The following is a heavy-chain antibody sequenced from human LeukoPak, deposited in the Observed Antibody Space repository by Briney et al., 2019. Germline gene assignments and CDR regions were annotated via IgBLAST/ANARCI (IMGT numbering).Heavy chain of an antibody. CDR3: ARLPEWELPDY. J-gene: IGHJ4*02. D-gene: IGHD1-26*01. CDR1: GFTFSSSA. CDR2: ISASGGST. V-gene: IGHV3-23*01. Sequence: PGGSLRLSCAASGFTFSSSAMSWVRQVPGKGLEWVSGISASGGSTSYADSVRGRFTISRDNSKNTLYVQMNSLRDEDTAVYYCARLPEWELPDYWGQGTLVTVSS.